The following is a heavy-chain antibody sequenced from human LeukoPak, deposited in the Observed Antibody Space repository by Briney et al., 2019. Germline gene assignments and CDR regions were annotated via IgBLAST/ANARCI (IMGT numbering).Heavy chain of an antibody. CDR3: TRDVDFSGVVVVPIHFDY. D-gene: IGHD2-21*01. Sequence: ASVKVSCKASGYTFISYGISWVRQAPGQGLEWMGWISGYNGNTNYIQKLQGRVTMTTDTSTSTAYMELRSLRSDGTAVYYCTRDVDFSGVVVVPIHFDYWGQGTLVTVSS. J-gene: IGHJ4*02. CDR2: ISGYNGNT. V-gene: IGHV1-18*01. CDR1: GYTFISYG.